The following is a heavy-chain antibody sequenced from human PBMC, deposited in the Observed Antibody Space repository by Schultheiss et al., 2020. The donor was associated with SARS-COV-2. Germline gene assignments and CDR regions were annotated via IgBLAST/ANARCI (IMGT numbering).Heavy chain of an antibody. J-gene: IGHJ6*02. V-gene: IGHV5-51*01. CDR2: IYPGDSDT. CDR3: ARLGAIYSSSSSYYYGMDV. D-gene: IGHD6-6*01. CDR1: GYSFTSYW. Sequence: GGSLRLSCKGSGYSFTSYWISWVRQMPGKGLEWMGIIYPGDSDTRYSPSFQGQVTISADKSISTAYLQWSSLKASDTAMYYCARLGAIYSSSSSYYYGMDVWGQGTTVTVSS.